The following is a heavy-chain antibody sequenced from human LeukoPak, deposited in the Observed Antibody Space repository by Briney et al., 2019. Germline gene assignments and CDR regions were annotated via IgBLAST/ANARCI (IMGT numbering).Heavy chain of an antibody. V-gene: IGHV3-74*01. Sequence: PGGSLRLSCTASGFTFSTYWMHWVRQAPGKGLMWVSRVNGDGSSTVYADSVKGRFTISRDNAKNTLYLQMNSLRAEDTAVYYCTRDLSPAHFWGQGALVTVSS. CDR1: GFTFSTYW. J-gene: IGHJ4*02. CDR3: TRDLSPAHF. CDR2: VNGDGSST. D-gene: IGHD2/OR15-2a*01.